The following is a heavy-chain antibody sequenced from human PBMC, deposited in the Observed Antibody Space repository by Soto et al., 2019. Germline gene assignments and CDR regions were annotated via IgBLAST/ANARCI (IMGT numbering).Heavy chain of an antibody. J-gene: IGHJ3*01. V-gene: IGHV3-30*18. D-gene: IGHD5-18*01. CDR1: GFIFSDFG. Sequence: QVNLVESGGGVVQPGRSLRLSCEASGFIFSDFGMHWVRQAPGKGLEWVAVISYDGNNKYYAQSVKGRFTISRDNSKNTLFLNMDSLRPEDTAVYPCVKGDLDTAVVNSPDAFDFWGPGTMVTVS. CDR3: VKGDLDTAVVNSPDAFDF. CDR2: ISYDGNNK.